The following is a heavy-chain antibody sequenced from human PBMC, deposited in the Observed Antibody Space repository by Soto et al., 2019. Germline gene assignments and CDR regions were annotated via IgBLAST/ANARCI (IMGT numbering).Heavy chain of an antibody. V-gene: IGHV4-39*01. CDR3: ARGYYDSSGYYNLDY. CDR1: GGSISSSSYS. J-gene: IGHJ4*02. Sequence: QLQLQESGPGLVKPSATLSLTCTVSGGSISSSSYSWAWIRQPPGKGLEWIGSIYYSGSTYYNPSLKSRVTISVDTSKNQCSLKLSSVTAADTAVYYCARGYYDSSGYYNLDYWGQGTLVTVSS. CDR2: IYYSGST. D-gene: IGHD3-22*01.